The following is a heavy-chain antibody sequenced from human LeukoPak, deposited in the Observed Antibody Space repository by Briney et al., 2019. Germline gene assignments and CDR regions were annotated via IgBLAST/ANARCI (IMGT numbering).Heavy chain of an antibody. J-gene: IGHJ3*02. CDR3: VKEHVDRAFTRSFEI. D-gene: IGHD3-10*01. CDR2: LRGNDET. Sequence: GGSLRLSCAASGISFRNYAMSWVRQAPARGPEWVSSLRGNDETFYADSVKGRLTISRDNYKNTVDLHINSPRAEDTAIYYCVKEHVDRAFTRSFEIWGQGTVVTVSS. V-gene: IGHV3-23*01. CDR1: GISFRNYA.